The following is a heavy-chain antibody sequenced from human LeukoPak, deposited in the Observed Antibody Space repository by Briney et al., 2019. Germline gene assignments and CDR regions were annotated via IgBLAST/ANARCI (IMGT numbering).Heavy chain of an antibody. V-gene: IGHV3-21*01. CDR3: ARDEGHSSGYFYYYYGMDV. D-gene: IGHD3-22*01. Sequence: PGGSLRLSCAASGFTFSSYSMNWVRQAPGKGLEWVSSISSSSSYIYYADSVKGRFTISRDNAKNSLYLQMNSLRAEDTAVYYCARDEGHSSGYFYYYYGMDVWGQGTTVTVSS. CDR2: ISSSSSYI. J-gene: IGHJ6*02. CDR1: GFTFSSYS.